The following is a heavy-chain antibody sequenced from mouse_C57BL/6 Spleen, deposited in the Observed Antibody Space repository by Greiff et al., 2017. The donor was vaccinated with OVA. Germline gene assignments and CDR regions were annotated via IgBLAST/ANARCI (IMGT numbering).Heavy chain of an antibody. J-gene: IGHJ4*01. CDR2: IYPSDSET. Sequence: QVQLQQPGAELVRPGSSVKLSCKASGYTFTSYWMDWVKQRPGQGLEWIGNIYPSDSETHYNQKFKDKATLTVDKSSSTAYMQLSSLTSEDSAVYYCARKGKRGYAMDYWGQGTSVTVSS. CDR1: GYTFTSYW. V-gene: IGHV1-61*01. CDR3: ARKGKRGYAMDY.